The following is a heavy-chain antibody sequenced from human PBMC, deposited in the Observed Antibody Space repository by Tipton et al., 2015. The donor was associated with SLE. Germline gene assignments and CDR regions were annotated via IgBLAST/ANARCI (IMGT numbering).Heavy chain of an antibody. J-gene: IGHJ4*02. Sequence: TLSLTCTVSGGSISSHYWSWIRQPPGKGLEWIGYIYYSGSTNYNPSLKSRVTISVDTSKNQFSLKLSSVTAADTAVYYCARDPLGRGYSGYDYLWGQGTPVTVSS. D-gene: IGHD5-12*01. CDR1: GGSISSHY. CDR2: IYYSGST. V-gene: IGHV4-59*11. CDR3: ARDPLGRGYSGYDYL.